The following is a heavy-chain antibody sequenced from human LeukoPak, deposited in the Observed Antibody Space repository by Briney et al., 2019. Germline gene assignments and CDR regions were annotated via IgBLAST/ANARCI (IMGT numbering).Heavy chain of an antibody. CDR2: ISGSGDNT. D-gene: IGHD3-22*01. CDR1: GFTFSSYA. Sequence: GGSLRLSCAASGFTFSSYAMSWVRQAPGKGLEWVSGISGSGDNTYYADSVKGRFTISRDNSKNTLYVQVNSLGTEDTAAYYCARGYDSSGYQSAFDYWGQGTLVTVSS. V-gene: IGHV3-23*01. CDR3: ARGYDSSGYQSAFDY. J-gene: IGHJ4*02.